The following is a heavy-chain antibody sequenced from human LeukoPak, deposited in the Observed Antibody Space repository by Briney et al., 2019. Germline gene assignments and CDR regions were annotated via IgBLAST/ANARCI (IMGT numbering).Heavy chain of an antibody. D-gene: IGHD2-2*01. J-gene: IGHJ3*02. Sequence: PSETLSLTCTVSGGSISSSSYDWGWIRQPPGKGLGWGGSINFSGSTYYNPSLKSRVTISVDTSKNPFSLKLSSVTAADTAVYYCATCSTSCWNASDIWGQGTMVTVSS. V-gene: IGHV4-39*07. CDR1: GGSISSSSYD. CDR3: ATCSTSCWNASDI. CDR2: INFSGST.